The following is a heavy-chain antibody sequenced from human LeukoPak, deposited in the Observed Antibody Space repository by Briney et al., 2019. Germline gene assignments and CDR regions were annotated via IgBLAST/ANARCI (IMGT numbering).Heavy chain of an antibody. CDR3: VRDLGPAWY. CDR2: ISYDGSNK. V-gene: IGHV3-30*03. J-gene: IGHJ4*02. CDR1: GFTFSSYG. Sequence: PGGSLRLSCAASGFTFSSYGMHWVRQAPGKGLEWVAVISYDGSNKYYADSVKGRFTISRDNSKNTLYLQMNSLRVEDTAVYYCVRDLGPAWYWGQGTLVTVSS.